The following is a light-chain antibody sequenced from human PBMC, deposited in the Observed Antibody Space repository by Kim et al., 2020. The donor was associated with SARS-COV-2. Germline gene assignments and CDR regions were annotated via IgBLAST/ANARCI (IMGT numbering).Light chain of an antibody. CDR3: QQRSNWPPGLT. Sequence: TGERATRACRASQSVSSYLAWYQQKPGQAPRLLIYDASNRATGIPARFSGSGSGTDFTLTISSLEPEDFAVYYCQQRSNWPPGLTFGGGTKVDIK. V-gene: IGKV3-11*01. CDR1: QSVSSY. J-gene: IGKJ4*01. CDR2: DAS.